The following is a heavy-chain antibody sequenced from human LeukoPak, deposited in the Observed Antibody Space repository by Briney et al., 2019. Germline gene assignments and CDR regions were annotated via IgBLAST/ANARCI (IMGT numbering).Heavy chain of an antibody. CDR1: GFSFSDYG. V-gene: IGHV3-33*06. CDR2: IWSDGSNK. J-gene: IGHJ4*02. Sequence: PGGSLRLSCAASGFSFSDYGMHWVRQAPGKGLEWVALIWSDGSNKYYADSVKGRFTISRDNSRNTLYLQMNSLRAEDTAVYYCAKISPDYDFWSGYYDYWGQGTLVTVSS. CDR3: AKISPDYDFWSGYYDY. D-gene: IGHD3-3*01.